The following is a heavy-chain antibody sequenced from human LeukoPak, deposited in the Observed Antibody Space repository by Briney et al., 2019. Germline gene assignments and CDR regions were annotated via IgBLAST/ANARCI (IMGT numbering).Heavy chain of an antibody. V-gene: IGHV4-59*01. CDR3: ARGHGYRYGYDY. CDR2: IYYSGST. D-gene: IGHD5-18*01. Sequence: SETLSLTCTVSGGSISSYYWSWIRQPPGKGLEWIGYIYYSGSTNYNPSLKSRVTISVDTSKNQFSLKLSSVTAADTAMYYCARGHGYRYGYDYWGQGTLVTVSS. CDR1: GGSISSYY. J-gene: IGHJ4*02.